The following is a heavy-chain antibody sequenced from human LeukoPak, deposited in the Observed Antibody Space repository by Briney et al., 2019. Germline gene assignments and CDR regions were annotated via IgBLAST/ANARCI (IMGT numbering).Heavy chain of an antibody. D-gene: IGHD3-16*02. CDR1: GYTFTSYG. CDR2: ISAYNGHT. V-gene: IGHV1-18*01. Sequence: ASVKVSRKASGYTFTSYGISWVRQAPGQGLEWMGYISAYNGHTNYAQNLQGRVTMTTDTSTSTAYMELRSLRSDDTAVYYCAKKPLGELSLQLDYWGQGTLVTVSS. J-gene: IGHJ4*02. CDR3: AKKPLGELSLQLDY.